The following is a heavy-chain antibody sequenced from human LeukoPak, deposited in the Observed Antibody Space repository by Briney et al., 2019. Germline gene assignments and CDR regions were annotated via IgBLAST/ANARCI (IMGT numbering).Heavy chain of an antibody. CDR1: GFTFSSYS. Sequence: TPGGSLRLSCAASGFTFSSYSMNWVRQAPGKGLEWVSSISSSSSYIYYADSVKGRFTISRDNAKNSLYLQMNSLRAEDTAVYYCARHYYDDSGYPGIDYWGQGILVTVSS. CDR3: ARHYYDDSGYPGIDY. D-gene: IGHD3-22*01. V-gene: IGHV3-21*06. J-gene: IGHJ4*02. CDR2: ISSSSSYI.